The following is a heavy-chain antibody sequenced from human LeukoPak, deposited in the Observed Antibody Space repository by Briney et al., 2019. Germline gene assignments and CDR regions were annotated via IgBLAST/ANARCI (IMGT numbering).Heavy chain of an antibody. J-gene: IGHJ6*03. CDR2: IWFDGSDH. V-gene: IGHV3-30*02. Sequence: PGGSLRLSCAASGFTFQNHGMHWVRQAPGKGLEWLAFIWFDGSDHYYASSVKGRFTISRDNSQNTLYLEMNNLRAEDTAVYYCAKDFNNYGSGSSPLYYYFFMDAWGKGTTVTVS. CDR1: GFTFQNHG. CDR3: AKDFNNYGSGSSPLYYYFFMDA. D-gene: IGHD3-10*01.